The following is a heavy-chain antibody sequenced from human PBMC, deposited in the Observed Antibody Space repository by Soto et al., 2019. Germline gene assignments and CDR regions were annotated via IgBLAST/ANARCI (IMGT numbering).Heavy chain of an antibody. CDR3: ARAGTSRRFYP. CDR1: GGSISSGDYY. D-gene: IGHD1-7*01. CDR2: IYYSGST. J-gene: IGHJ5*02. V-gene: IGHV4-30-4*01. Sequence: SETLSLTCTVSGGSISSGDYYWSWIRQPPGKGLEWIGYIYYSGSTYYNPSLKSRVTISVDTSKNQFSLKLSSVTAAETAVYFCARAGTSRRFYPWGQGTLVTVSS.